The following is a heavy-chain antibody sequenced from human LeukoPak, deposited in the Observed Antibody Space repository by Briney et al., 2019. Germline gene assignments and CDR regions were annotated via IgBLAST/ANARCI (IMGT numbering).Heavy chain of an antibody. J-gene: IGHJ4*02. V-gene: IGHV1-2*02. D-gene: IGHD5-18*01. Sequence: ASVTVPCKASGYTFTGYYMHWVRQAPGQGLEWMGWINPNSGGTNYAQKFQGRVTMTRDTSISTAYMELSRLKSDDTAVYYCARAGYSYGPYYFDYWGQGTLVTVSS. CDR3: ARAGYSYGPYYFDY. CDR1: GYTFTGYY. CDR2: INPNSGGT.